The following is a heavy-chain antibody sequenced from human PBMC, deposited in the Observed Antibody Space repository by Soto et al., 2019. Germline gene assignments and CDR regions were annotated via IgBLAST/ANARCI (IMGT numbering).Heavy chain of an antibody. J-gene: IGHJ6*02. CDR2: IYYSGST. D-gene: IGHD3-3*01. CDR1: GGSISSGGYY. Sequence: SETLSLTCTVSGGSISSGGYYWSWIRQHPGKGLEWIGYIYYSGSTYYNPSLKSRVTISVDTSKNQFSLKLSSVTAADTAVYYCARGNDFIVYYYYGMDVWGQGTTVTVSS. CDR3: ARGNDFIVYYYYGMDV. V-gene: IGHV4-31*03.